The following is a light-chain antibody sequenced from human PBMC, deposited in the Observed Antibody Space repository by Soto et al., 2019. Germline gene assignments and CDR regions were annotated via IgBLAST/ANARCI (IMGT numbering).Light chain of an antibody. V-gene: IGKV3-15*01. J-gene: IGKJ1*01. CDR2: DTP. CDR1: QSLSGK. CDR3: QQYKNWPPWT. Sequence: EIVMTQSPATLSVSPGERATLSCRASQSLSGKLAWYQQKPGQAPRLLIYDTPTRATGIPARFSGSGSGTEFTLTISSLQSEDFAVYYCQQYKNWPPWTFGQGTKVEIK.